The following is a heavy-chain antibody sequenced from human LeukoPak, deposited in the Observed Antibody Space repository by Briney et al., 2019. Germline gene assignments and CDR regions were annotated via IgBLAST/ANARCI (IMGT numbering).Heavy chain of an antibody. Sequence: SETLSLTCTVSGGSISSSSYYWGWIRQPPGKGLEWIGSIYYSGSTYYNPSLKSRVTISVDTSKNQFSLKLSSVTAADTAVYYCARHLPYCSSTSCYFFDYWGQGTLVTVSS. CDR1: GGSISSSSYY. J-gene: IGHJ4*02. D-gene: IGHD2-2*01. CDR2: IYYSGST. CDR3: ARHLPYCSSTSCYFFDY. V-gene: IGHV4-39*01.